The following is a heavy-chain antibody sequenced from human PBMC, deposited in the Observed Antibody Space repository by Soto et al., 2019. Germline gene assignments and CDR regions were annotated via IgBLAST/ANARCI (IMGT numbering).Heavy chain of an antibody. CDR1: GFTVSNSF. V-gene: IGHV3-66*01. D-gene: IGHD4-17*01. CDR2: IYAGGGT. Sequence: EVQLVESGGGLVQPGGSLRLSCAASGFTVSNSFVAWVRQTPGEGLEWVSIIYAGGGTYYADSVKDRFTISRDNSKNTVYLQMDSLRAEDTAVYYCARDLNGGGYGDLFDYWGQGTLVTVSS. J-gene: IGHJ4*02. CDR3: ARDLNGGGYGDLFDY.